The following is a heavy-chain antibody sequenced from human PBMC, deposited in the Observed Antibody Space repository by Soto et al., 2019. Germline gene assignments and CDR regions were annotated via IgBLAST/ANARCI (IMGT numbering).Heavy chain of an antibody. V-gene: IGHV5-51*01. CDR3: ARQYYDYVWGSYRPLSHDSFVI. CDR2: IYPGDSDT. J-gene: IGHJ3*02. D-gene: IGHD3-16*02. CDR1: GYRFTSYW. Sequence: GASLKISCKGSGYRFTSYWIGWVRQMPGKGLEWMGIIYPGDSDTRYSPSFQGQVTISADKSISTAYLQWSSLKASDTAMYYCARQYYDYVWGSYRPLSHDSFVIWGPGTMVTVSS.